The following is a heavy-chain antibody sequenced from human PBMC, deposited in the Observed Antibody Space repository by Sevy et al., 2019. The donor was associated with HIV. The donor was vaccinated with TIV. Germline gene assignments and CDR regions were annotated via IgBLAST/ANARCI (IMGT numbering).Heavy chain of an antibody. J-gene: IGHJ4*02. Sequence: GGSLRLSCVASGFTFSDYYMSWIRQAPGKGLEWVSYISSSGSTIYYADSVKGRFTISRDNAKNSLYLQMNSLRAEDTAVYYCARAIYYDFWSGYWGYFDYWGQGTLVTVSS. CDR1: GFTFSDYY. D-gene: IGHD3-3*01. CDR2: ISSSGSTI. V-gene: IGHV3-11*01. CDR3: ARAIYYDFWSGYWGYFDY.